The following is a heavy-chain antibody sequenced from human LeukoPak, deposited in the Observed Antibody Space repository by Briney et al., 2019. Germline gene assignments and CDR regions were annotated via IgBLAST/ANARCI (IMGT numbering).Heavy chain of an antibody. D-gene: IGHD6-13*01. CDR1: GFTFSSYA. V-gene: IGHV3-30-3*01. J-gene: IGHJ3*02. CDR3: ARDGSRAAANAFDI. Sequence: PGGSLRLSCAASGFTFSSYAMHWVRQAPGKGLEWVAVISYDGSNKYYADSVKGRFTISRDNSKNTLYLQMNSLRAEDTAVYYCARDGSRAAANAFDIWGQGTMVTVSS. CDR2: ISYDGSNK.